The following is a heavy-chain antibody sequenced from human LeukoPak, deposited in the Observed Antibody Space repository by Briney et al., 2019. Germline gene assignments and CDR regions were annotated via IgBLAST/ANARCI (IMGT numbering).Heavy chain of an antibody. J-gene: IGHJ4*02. Sequence: PGGSLRLSCAASGFTFSAYWMKWVRQAPGKGLEWVADITPDGNEKYYVDSVKGRFTISSDNAKNSLYLLMNGLRAEDTAVYYCLSAGFTGDDSWGQGTLVTVSS. CDR3: LSAGFTGDDS. V-gene: IGHV3-7*05. CDR2: ITPDGNEK. D-gene: IGHD6-13*01. CDR1: GFTFSAYW.